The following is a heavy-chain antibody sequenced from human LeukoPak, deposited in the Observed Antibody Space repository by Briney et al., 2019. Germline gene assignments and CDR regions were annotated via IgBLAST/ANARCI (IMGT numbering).Heavy chain of an antibody. V-gene: IGHV3-23*01. D-gene: IGHD3-9*01. Sequence: GGSLRLSCAASGFTFSSYNMNWVRQAPGQGLEWVSGISDSGGSTYYADSVKGRFTISRDNSKNMLYLQMNSLRAEDTAVYYCAKVSESNYDFLTGYYTPYYFDYWGQGTLVTVSS. J-gene: IGHJ4*02. CDR3: AKVSESNYDFLTGYYTPYYFDY. CDR2: ISDSGGST. CDR1: GFTFSSYN.